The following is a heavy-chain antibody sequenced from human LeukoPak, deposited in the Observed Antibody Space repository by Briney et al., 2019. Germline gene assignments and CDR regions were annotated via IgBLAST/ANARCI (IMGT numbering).Heavy chain of an antibody. CDR3: ARGTTVTYYFDY. CDR1: GGSISSYY. CDR2: IYYSGST. V-gene: IGHV4-59*08. D-gene: IGHD4-17*01. J-gene: IGHJ4*02. Sequence: KPLETLSLTCTVSGGSISSYYWSWIRQPPGKGLEWIGYIYYSGSTNYNPSLKSRVTISVDTSKNQFSLKLSSVTAADTAVYYCARGTTVTYYFDYWGQGTLVTVSS.